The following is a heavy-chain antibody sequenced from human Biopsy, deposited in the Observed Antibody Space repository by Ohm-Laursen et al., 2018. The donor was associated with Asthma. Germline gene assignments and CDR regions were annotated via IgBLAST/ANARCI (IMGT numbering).Heavy chain of an antibody. Sequence: SVKASCNASGGMFGNYAISWARQPPGLGLEWMGGISPIFGSSNYAQRFQGRVTITADIFTRTVYMELSGLRFDDTAIYYCARPGPNRDILYYYYHMDVWGQGTTVSVSS. CDR2: ISPIFGSS. CDR1: GGMFGNYA. CDR3: ARPGPNRDILYYYYHMDV. D-gene: IGHD3-3*02. J-gene: IGHJ6*02. V-gene: IGHV1-69*06.